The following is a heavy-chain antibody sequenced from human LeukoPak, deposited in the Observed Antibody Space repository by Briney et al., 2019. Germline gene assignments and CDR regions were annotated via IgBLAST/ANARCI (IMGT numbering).Heavy chain of an antibody. CDR2: IYYSGST. V-gene: IGHV4-31*03. J-gene: IGHJ4*02. CDR3: ARVNSGWYDFEY. Sequence: SETLSLTCTVSGGSISRGGYYWSWIRQHPGKGLEWIGYIYYSGSTYYNPSLKSRVTISVDTSKNQFSLKLSSVTAADTAVYYCARVNSGWYDFEYWGQGTLVTVSS. D-gene: IGHD6-19*01. CDR1: GGSISRGGYY.